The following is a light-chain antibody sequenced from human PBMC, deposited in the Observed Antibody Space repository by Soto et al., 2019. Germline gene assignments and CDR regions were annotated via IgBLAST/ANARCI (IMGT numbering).Light chain of an antibody. CDR2: GAS. V-gene: IGKV3-15*01. CDR3: QQYNNWPPAIT. Sequence: EIVMTQSPATLSVSPGERATLSCRASQSVSSNLAWYQQKPGQAPRLLIFGASTRATGIPARFSGSWSGTEFTLTISSVQSEDFAVYSCQQYNNWPPAITFGQGTRLEIK. CDR1: QSVSSN. J-gene: IGKJ5*01.